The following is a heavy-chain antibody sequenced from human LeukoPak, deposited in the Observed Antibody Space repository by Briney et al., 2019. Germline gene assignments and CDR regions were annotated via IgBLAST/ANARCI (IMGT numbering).Heavy chain of an antibody. Sequence: GGSLRLSCATPGFTFSSYEMNWVRQAPGKGLEWVSYISNSDSTIFYADPVKGRFTVSRDNAKNSLYLQMNNLRAEDTALYYCARARNGVLFDYWGQGTLVTVSS. CDR2: ISNSDSTI. CDR1: GFTFSSYE. CDR3: ARARNGVLFDY. V-gene: IGHV3-48*03. J-gene: IGHJ4*02. D-gene: IGHD2-8*01.